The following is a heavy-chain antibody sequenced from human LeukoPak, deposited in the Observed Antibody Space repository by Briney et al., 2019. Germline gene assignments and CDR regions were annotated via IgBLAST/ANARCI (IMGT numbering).Heavy chain of an antibody. J-gene: IGHJ3*02. CDR2: IYYSESA. D-gene: IGHD3-22*01. CDR3: ARVGGYPLSAFDI. CDR1: GGSIRSYY. Sequence: SETLSLTCTVSGGSIRSYYWSWIRQPPGKGLEWIGYIYYSESANYNPSPKSRITISIDTSKNQFSLNLNSVTAADTAVYYCARVGGYPLSAFDIWGQGTMVTVSS. V-gene: IGHV4-59*08.